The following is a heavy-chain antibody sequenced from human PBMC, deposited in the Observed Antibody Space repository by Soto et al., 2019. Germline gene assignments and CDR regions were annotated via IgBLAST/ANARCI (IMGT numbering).Heavy chain of an antibody. Sequence: ASVKVSCKASGYTFTGSYMHWVRQVPGQELEWMGWINPNSGGTNYAQKFQGRVTMTRDTSISTAYMELSRLRSDDTAVYYCARDRVRITETTLGMDVWGQGTTVTVSS. CDR2: INPNSGGT. CDR1: GYTFTGSY. V-gene: IGHV1-2*02. J-gene: IGHJ6*02. CDR3: ARDRVRITETTLGMDV. D-gene: IGHD1-7*01.